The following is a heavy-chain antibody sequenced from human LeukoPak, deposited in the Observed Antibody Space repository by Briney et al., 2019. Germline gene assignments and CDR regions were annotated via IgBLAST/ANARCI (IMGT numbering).Heavy chain of an antibody. V-gene: IGHV1-2*02. CDR2: INPNSGGT. D-gene: IGHD3-10*01. Sequence: ASVKVSCKASGYTFTGYYMHWVRQAPGQGLERMGWINPNSGGTNYAQKFQGRVTMTRDTSISTAYMELSRLRSDDTAVYYCARDSYGSGSYANDDWGQGTLVTVSS. CDR1: GYTFTGYY. CDR3: ARDSYGSGSYANDD. J-gene: IGHJ4*02.